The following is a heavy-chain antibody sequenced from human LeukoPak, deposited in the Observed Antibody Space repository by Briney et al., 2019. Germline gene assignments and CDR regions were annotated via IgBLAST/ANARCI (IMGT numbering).Heavy chain of an antibody. Sequence: GGSLRLSCAASGFTFSSYWMHWVRQAPGKGLVWVSRINSDGSSTSYADSVKGRFTISRDSAKNTLYLQMNSLRAEDTAVYYCARVEYDYGDYFRSWGQGTLVTVSS. CDR1: GFTFSSYW. CDR3: ARVEYDYGDYFRS. V-gene: IGHV3-74*01. J-gene: IGHJ4*02. CDR2: INSDGSST. D-gene: IGHD4-17*01.